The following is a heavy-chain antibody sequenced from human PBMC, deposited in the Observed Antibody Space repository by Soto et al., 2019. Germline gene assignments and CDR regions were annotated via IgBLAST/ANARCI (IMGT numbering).Heavy chain of an antibody. CDR3: AADVGCYIDGLARR. J-gene: IGHJ4*02. D-gene: IGHD1-26*01. Sequence: QMQLVQSGPEVKKPGTSVKVSCKTSGFTFSSSAVHWVRQARGHRLQWKGWIDVGSANANYAQMHQERVTMSRDMSTSTSDMGRRSLKPEDTDVYNCAADVGCYIDGLARRWGQVTLVTVSS. V-gene: IGHV1-58*01. CDR2: IDVGSANA. CDR1: GFTFSSSA.